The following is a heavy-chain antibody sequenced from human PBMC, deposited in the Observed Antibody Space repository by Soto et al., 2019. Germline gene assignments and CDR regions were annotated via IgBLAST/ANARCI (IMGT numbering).Heavy chain of an antibody. CDR1: GFSLTTSGVG. D-gene: IGHD3-3*01. J-gene: IGHJ4*02. CDR2: IYWDDDK. V-gene: IGHV2-5*02. CDR3: SHRVLRTVFGLVTTTAIYFDF. Sequence: QITLKESGPTVVKPTETLTLTCTFSGFSLTTSGVGVGWVRQSPGKAPEGLALIYWDDDKRYSTSLKSRLTITKDTAKNQVVLTMASVYPADTATYYCSHRVLRTVFGLVTTTAIYFDFWGKGTPVVVSS.